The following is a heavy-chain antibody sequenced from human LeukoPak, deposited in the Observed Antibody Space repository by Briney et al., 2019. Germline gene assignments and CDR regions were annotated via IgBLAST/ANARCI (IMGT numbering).Heavy chain of an antibody. CDR3: ARAPMTKYDY. CDR2: IYYSGST. V-gene: IGHV4-59*01. Sequence: SETLSLTCTVSGGSISSYYWSWIRQPPGKGLEWIGYIYYSGSTNYNPSLKSRVTISVDTSKNQFSLKLSSVTAADTAVYYCARAPMTKYDYWGQGTLVTVSS. CDR1: GGSISSYY. J-gene: IGHJ4*02.